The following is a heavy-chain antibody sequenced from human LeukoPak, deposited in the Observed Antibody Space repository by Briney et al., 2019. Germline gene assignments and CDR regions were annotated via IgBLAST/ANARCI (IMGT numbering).Heavy chain of an antibody. D-gene: IGHD3-10*01. CDR3: ARAFRDPGYFDL. CDR1: GGTFSSYA. Sequence: SVKVSCKASGGTFSSYAISWVRQAPGRGLEWMGGIIPIFGTANYAQKFQGRVTITADESTSTAYMELSSLRSEDTAVYYCARAFRDPGYFDLWGRGTLVTVSS. CDR2: IIPIFGTA. J-gene: IGHJ2*01. V-gene: IGHV1-69*13.